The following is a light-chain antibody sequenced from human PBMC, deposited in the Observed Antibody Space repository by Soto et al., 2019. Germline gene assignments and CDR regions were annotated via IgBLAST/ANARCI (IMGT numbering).Light chain of an antibody. V-gene: IGLV2-14*01. CDR1: SSDVGSYDF. CDR3: SSYSSSTVRYV. Sequence: QSVLTQPASVSGSPGQSITMSCTGTSSDVGSYDFVSWYQQHPGKAPKLLIYDVSNRPSGVSARFSGSKSDNTASLTISGLQAADEADYFCSSYSSSTVRYVFGSGTKLTVL. CDR2: DVS. J-gene: IGLJ1*01.